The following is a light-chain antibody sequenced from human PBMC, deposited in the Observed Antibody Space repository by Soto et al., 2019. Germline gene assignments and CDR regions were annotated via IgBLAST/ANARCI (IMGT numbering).Light chain of an antibody. CDR3: QTWGTGTVV. Sequence: QPVLTQSPSASASLGASVRLTCTLSSGHSTYAIAWHQQQSEKGPRYLMKLNSDGSHSKGDGIPDRFSGSSSGAERHLTISSLQSEDEADYYCQTWGTGTVVFGGGTKVTVL. J-gene: IGLJ2*01. CDR1: SGHSTYA. CDR2: LNSDGSH. V-gene: IGLV4-69*01.